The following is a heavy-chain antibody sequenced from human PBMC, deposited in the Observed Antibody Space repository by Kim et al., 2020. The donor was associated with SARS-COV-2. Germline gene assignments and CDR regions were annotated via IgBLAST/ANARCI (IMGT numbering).Heavy chain of an antibody. CDR3: ARTGYSGYEKSAPPYYFDY. J-gene: IGHJ4*02. CDR2: IYYSGST. D-gene: IGHD5-12*01. CDR1: GGSISSGGYY. Sequence: SETLSLTCTVSGGSISSGGYYWSWIRQHPGKGLEWIGYIYYSGSTYYNPSLKSRVTISVDTSKNQFSLKLSSVTAADTAVYYCARTGYSGYEKSAPPYYFDYWGQGTLVTVSS. V-gene: IGHV4-31*03.